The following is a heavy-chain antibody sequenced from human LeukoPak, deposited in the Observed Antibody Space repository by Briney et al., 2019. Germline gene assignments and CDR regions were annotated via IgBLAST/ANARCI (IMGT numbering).Heavy chain of an antibody. CDR1: DGSMSGSSFF. D-gene: IGHD1-20*01. CDR3: ARDVGRGNWNYDSYMDV. V-gene: IGHV4-39*07. CDR2: IYNSGST. Sequence: SETLSLTCTVSDGSMSGSSFFCGFWVWLRQSRGKWLEWIGMIYNSGSTYYNPSLKSPVTISVDTTNNQFSLNLSSVTVADTAVYYCARDVGRGNWNYDSYMDVWGQGTTVTVSS. J-gene: IGHJ6*03.